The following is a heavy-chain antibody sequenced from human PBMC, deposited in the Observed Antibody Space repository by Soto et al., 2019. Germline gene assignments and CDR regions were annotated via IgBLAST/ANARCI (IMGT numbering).Heavy chain of an antibody. CDR1: GFTFRNFE. Sequence: ESGGDMVQPGGSLRLSCAASGFTFRNFEMNWVRLVPGKGLEWISYISSSGSKTYYAESVKGRFTISRDNTEDSLFLQMNSLRVEDTGIYFCARDSIAAPNWFDPWGQGTRVIVSS. J-gene: IGHJ5*02. CDR2: ISSSGSKT. D-gene: IGHD6-6*01. CDR3: ARDSIAAPNWFDP. V-gene: IGHV3-48*03.